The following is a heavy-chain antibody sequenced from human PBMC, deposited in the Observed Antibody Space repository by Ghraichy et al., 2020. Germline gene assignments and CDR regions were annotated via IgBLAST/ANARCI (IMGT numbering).Heavy chain of an antibody. J-gene: IGHJ5*02. D-gene: IGHD6-13*01. Sequence: ASVKVSCKASGYTFTGYYMHWVRQAPGQGLEWMGWINPNSGGTNYAQKFQGRVTMTRDTSISTAYMELSRLRSDDTAVYYCARGAPYSSSWYWFDPWGQGTLVTVSS. CDR3: ARGAPYSSSWYWFDP. V-gene: IGHV1-2*02. CDR2: INPNSGGT. CDR1: GYTFTGYY.